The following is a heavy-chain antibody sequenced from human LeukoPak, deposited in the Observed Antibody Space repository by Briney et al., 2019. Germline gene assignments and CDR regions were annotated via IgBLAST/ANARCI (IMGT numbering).Heavy chain of an antibody. D-gene: IGHD5-18*01. V-gene: IGHV3-74*01. CDR3: ARDAVDTANAV. Sequence: GGSLRLSCAASGFTFTTYWMHWVRQAPGKGLVWVSHINSDGSITSYADSVKGRFTISRDNARNTLYLQMNSLRAEDTAVYYCARDAVDTANAVWGQGTTVTVSS. J-gene: IGHJ6*02. CDR1: GFTFTTYW. CDR2: INSDGSIT.